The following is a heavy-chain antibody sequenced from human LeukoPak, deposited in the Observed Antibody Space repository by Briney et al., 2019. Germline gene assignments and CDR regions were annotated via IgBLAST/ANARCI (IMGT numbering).Heavy chain of an antibody. J-gene: IGHJ4*02. CDR2: IRSKANNYAT. V-gene: IGHV3-73*01. CDR1: GFTFSGSA. D-gene: IGHD3-22*01. Sequence: GGSLRLSCVVSGFTFSGSAVHWVRQASGKGLEWVGRIRSKANNYATAYAASVKGRFTISRDDSKNTAYLQMNSLKTEDTAVYYCTGDNFDSSVKFDYWGQGTLVTVSS. CDR3: TGDNFDSSVKFDY.